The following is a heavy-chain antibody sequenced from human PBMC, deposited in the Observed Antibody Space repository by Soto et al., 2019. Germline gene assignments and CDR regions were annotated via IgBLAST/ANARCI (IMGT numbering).Heavy chain of an antibody. J-gene: IGHJ4*02. CDR1: GFPFSRHS. CDR2: ITSGGSTI. V-gene: IGHV3-48*01. Sequence: GGSLRLSCAASGFPFSRHSMNWVRQAPGKGPEWVAYITSGGSTIYYADSVKGRFTISRANSNNTLYLQMNSLRADDTAAYCCARSYYYDSSGHYSGPGYYFDYWGQGTLVTVSS. D-gene: IGHD3-22*01. CDR3: ARSYYYDSSGHYSGPGYYFDY.